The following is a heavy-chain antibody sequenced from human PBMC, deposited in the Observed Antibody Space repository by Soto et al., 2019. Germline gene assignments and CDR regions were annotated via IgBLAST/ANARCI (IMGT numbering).Heavy chain of an antibody. D-gene: IGHD3-9*01. Sequence: PGGSRRLSCAVSGLTLSSFEMDWARQAAGKGPEWISYISRGATTTYYADSVRGRFTISRDDAENSVFLQMDSLRVEDTAIYFCATRSTDYYFYWGQGTLVTVSS. CDR2: ISRGATTT. CDR3: ATRSTDYYFY. J-gene: IGHJ4*02. CDR1: GLTLSSFE. V-gene: IGHV3-48*03.